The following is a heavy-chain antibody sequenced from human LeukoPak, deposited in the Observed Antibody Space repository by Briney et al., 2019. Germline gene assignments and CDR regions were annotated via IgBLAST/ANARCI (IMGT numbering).Heavy chain of an antibody. D-gene: IGHD6-6*01. CDR1: GGTFSSYA. CDR2: IIPILGIA. J-gene: IGHJ4*02. Sequence: SVKVSCKASGGTFSSYAISWVRQAPEQGLEWMGRIIPILGIANYAQKFQGRVTITADKSTSTAYMELSSLRSEDTAVYYCARGGSSYYFDYWGQGTLVTVSS. V-gene: IGHV1-69*04. CDR3: ARGGSSYYFDY.